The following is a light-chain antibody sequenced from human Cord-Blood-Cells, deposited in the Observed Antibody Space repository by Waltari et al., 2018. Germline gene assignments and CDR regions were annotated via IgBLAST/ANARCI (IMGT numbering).Light chain of an antibody. CDR3: CSYAGSYTVV. CDR2: DVS. CDR1: SSDVGGYNY. V-gene: IGLV2-11*01. J-gene: IGLJ2*01. Sequence: QSALTHPRSVSGSPGQSLTISCTGTSSDVGGYNYVSWYQQHPGKAPKLMIYDVSKRPSGVPDRFSGSKSGNTASLTISGLQAEDEADYYCCSYAGSYTVVFGGGTKLTVL.